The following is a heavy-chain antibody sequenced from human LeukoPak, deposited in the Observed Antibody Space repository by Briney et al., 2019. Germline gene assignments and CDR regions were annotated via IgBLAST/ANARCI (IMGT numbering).Heavy chain of an antibody. CDR3: ARGGYYDSSGYPHFDY. Sequence: PGGSLRLSCAASGFTFSTYTMHWVRQAPGKGLEWVAVVSYDGSTKYYADSVRGRFTISRDNSKNTLYLQMNSLRAEDTAVYYCARGGYYDSSGYPHFDYWGQGTLVTVSS. CDR2: VSYDGSTK. CDR1: GFTFSTYT. J-gene: IGHJ4*02. D-gene: IGHD3-22*01. V-gene: IGHV3-30-3*01.